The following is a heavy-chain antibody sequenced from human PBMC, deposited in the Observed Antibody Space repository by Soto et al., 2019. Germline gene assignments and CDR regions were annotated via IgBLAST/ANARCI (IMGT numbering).Heavy chain of an antibody. D-gene: IGHD2-2*01. CDR2: IRNKANSYAT. CDR1: GFTFSDHY. V-gene: IGHV3-72*01. CDR3: ARGPLVAGASAPRGWVDP. Sequence: EMQLVESGGGLVQPGGSLRLSCAASGFTFSDHYMDWVRQAPGKGLEWVGRIRNKANSYATEYAASVKGRFNISRYYSKNSLYLQKNSLRTEDTAVYYCARGPLVAGASAPRGWVDPCGEGTLVTVSS. J-gene: IGHJ5*02.